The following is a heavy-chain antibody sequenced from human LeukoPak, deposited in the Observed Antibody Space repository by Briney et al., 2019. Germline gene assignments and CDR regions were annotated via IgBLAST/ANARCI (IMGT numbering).Heavy chain of an antibody. V-gene: IGHV4-34*01. J-gene: IGHJ4*02. CDR3: ARGDYGDYDY. CDR2: INHSGST. Sequence: SETLSLTCAVYGGSFSGYYWSWIRQPPGKGLEWIGEINHSGSTNYNPSLKSRVTISVDTSKNQFSLKLSSVTAADTAVYYCARGDYGDYDYWGQGTLVTLSS. CDR1: GGSFSGYY. D-gene: IGHD4-17*01.